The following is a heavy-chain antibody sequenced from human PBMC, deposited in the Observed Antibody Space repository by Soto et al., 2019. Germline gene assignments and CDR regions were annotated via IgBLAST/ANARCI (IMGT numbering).Heavy chain of an antibody. CDR2: INAGNGNT. V-gene: IGHV1-3*01. D-gene: IGHD3-3*01. J-gene: IGHJ4*02. Sequence: ASVKVSCKAAGYTFTSYAMHWGRQAPGQRLEWMGWINAGNGNTNYSQKFQGRVTITRDTSASTAYMELSSLGSEDTAVYYCARGPYDFCSGYSAYWAQGSLVPVSS. CDR1: GYTFTSYA. CDR3: ARGPYDFCSGYSAY.